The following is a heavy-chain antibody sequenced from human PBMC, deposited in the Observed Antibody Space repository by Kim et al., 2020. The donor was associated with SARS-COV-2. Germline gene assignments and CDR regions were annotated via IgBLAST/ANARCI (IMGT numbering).Heavy chain of an antibody. CDR3: ARDGVCSGEHCHHYY. CDR2: IYYDSTNK. CDR1: GFAFSRYG. V-gene: IGHV3-30*12. D-gene: IGHD2-15*01. Sequence: GGSLRLSCAASGFAFSRYGMHWVRQAPGKGLQWVALIYYDSTNKYYADSVKGRFTISRDNSHNTLYLQMNSLRAEDSGVYYCARDGVCSGEHCHHYYWGQGTLVTVSS. J-gene: IGHJ4*02.